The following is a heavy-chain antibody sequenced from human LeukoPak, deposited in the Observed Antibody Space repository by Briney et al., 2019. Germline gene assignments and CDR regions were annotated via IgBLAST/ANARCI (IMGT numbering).Heavy chain of an antibody. Sequence: ASVKVSCKASGYTFTSYGISWVRQAPGQGLEWMGWISAYNGNTNYAQKLQGRVTMTTDTSTSTAYMELRSLRSEDTAVYYCARGRFLEWLSESYYFDYWGQGTLVTVSS. CDR2: ISAYNGNT. J-gene: IGHJ4*02. CDR1: GYTFTSYG. D-gene: IGHD3-3*01. V-gene: IGHV1-18*01. CDR3: ARGRFLEWLSESYYFDY.